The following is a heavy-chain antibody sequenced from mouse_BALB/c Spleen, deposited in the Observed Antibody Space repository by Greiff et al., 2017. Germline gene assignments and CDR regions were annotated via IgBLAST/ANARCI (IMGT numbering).Heavy chain of an antibody. CDR2: ISSGSSTI. CDR1: GFTFSSFG. J-gene: IGHJ4*01. D-gene: IGHD1-1*01. V-gene: IGHV5-17*02. CDR3: ARHLITRVVDSGGAMDY. Sequence: EVQVVESGGGLVQPGGSRKLSCAASGFTFSSFGMHWVRQAPEKGLEWVAYISSGSSTIYYADTVKGRFTISRDNPKNTLFLQMTSLRSEDTAMYYCARHLITRVVDSGGAMDYWGQGTSVTVAS.